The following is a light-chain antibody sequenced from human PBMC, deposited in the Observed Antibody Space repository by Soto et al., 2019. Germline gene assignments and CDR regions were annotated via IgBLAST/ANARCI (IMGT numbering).Light chain of an antibody. CDR1: QDIRNN. CDR3: LQHNAYPWT. V-gene: IGKV1-17*01. J-gene: IGKJ1*01. Sequence: DIQMTQSPSSLSASVGDRVTITCRASQDIRNNLGWYQQEPGKAPKRLQGGVPSRFSGSGSATEFTLTISSLQPEDFATYYCLQHNAYPWTFGQGTKVDIK.